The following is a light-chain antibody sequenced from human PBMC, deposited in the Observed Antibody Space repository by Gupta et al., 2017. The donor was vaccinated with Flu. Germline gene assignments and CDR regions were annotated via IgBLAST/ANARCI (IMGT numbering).Light chain of an antibody. Sequence: QSVLTQPPSASGTPGQRVTISCSGNTSNIGSYTVDWYQQLPGTAPKLLIYSNNQRPSGVPDRFSGSKSGTSASLAISGLQSEDEADYYCAAWDDNLNGPVFGGGTKLTVL. CDR2: SNN. CDR3: AAWDDNLNGPV. V-gene: IGLV1-44*01. CDR1: TSNIGSYT. J-gene: IGLJ2*01.